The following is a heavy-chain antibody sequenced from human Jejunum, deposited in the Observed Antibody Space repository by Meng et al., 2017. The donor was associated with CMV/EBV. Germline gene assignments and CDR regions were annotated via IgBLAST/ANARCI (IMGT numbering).Heavy chain of an antibody. CDR2: IYSSGRA. J-gene: IGHJ5*02. V-gene: IGHV4-39*07. D-gene: IGHD1-26*01. CDR3: ARVYYTNFANWFDP. CDR1: NYY. Sequence: NYYWPCPRHPPGKGLEWIGTIYSSGRAYYEQSLNSRVTISVDTSKNQFSLRLRSVTAADTAVYYCARVYYTNFANWFDPWGQGSLVTVSS.